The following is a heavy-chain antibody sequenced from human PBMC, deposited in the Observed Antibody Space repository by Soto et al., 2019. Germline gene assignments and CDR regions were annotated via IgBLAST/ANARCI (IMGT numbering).Heavy chain of an antibody. V-gene: IGHV4-39*01. CDR2: IYYSGST. Sequence: PSETLCLTCTVSGGSISSSSYYWGWIRQPPGKGLEWIGSIYYSGSTYYNPSLKSRVTISVDTSKNQFSLKLSSVTAADTAVYYCARRGYYYYMDVWGKGTTVTVSS. CDR1: GGSISSSSYY. D-gene: IGHD3-16*01. CDR3: ARRGYYYYMDV. J-gene: IGHJ6*03.